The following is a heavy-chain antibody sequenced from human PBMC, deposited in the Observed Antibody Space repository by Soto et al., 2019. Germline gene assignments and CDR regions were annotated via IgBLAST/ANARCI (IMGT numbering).Heavy chain of an antibody. CDR1: GYTLTELS. D-gene: IGHD6-6*01. CDR3: ARSSTRYSSSHIMDYYYYYYGMDV. Sequence: SCKVSGYTLTELSMHWVRQAPGKGLEWVAVISYDGSNKYYADSVKGRFTISRDNSKNTLYLQMNSLRAEDTAVYYCARSSTRYSSSHIMDYYYYYYGMDVWGQGTTVTVSS. J-gene: IGHJ6*02. CDR2: ISYDGSNK. V-gene: IGHV3-30-3*01.